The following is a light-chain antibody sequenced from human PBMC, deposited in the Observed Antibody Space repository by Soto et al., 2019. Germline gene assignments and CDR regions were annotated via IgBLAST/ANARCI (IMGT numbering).Light chain of an antibody. Sequence: DIQMTQSPSSLSASVGDRVTITCRASQSISSYLNWYQKKPGKAPKRLXFAASSLQSGVPSRFSGSGSGTDFTLTISSLQPEDFATYYCQQSYSTLPITFGQGTRLEIK. J-gene: IGKJ5*01. CDR2: AAS. CDR3: QQSYSTLPIT. V-gene: IGKV1-39*01. CDR1: QSISSY.